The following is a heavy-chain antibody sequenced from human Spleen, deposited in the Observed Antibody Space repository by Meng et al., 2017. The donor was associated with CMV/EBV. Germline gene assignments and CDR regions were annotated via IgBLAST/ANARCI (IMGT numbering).Heavy chain of an antibody. D-gene: IGHD3-9*01. CDR3: ARAPSYDNYYYGMDV. Sequence: SETLSLTCTVSGGSISGYYWSWIRQPPGKGLEWIGYIYYSGSTNYNPSLKSRVTISVDTSKNQFSLKLSSVTAADTAVYYCARAPSYDNYYYGMDVWGQGTTVTVSS. CDR1: GGSISGYY. J-gene: IGHJ6*02. V-gene: IGHV4-59*01. CDR2: IYYSGST.